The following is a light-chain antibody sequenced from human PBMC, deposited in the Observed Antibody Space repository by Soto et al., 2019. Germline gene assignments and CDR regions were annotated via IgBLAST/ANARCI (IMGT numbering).Light chain of an antibody. Sequence: ERVMTQSPATLSVSPGERATLSCRASQSISTELAWYQQKPGQPPRLLIYSASTRATGVPARFTGSESGSEFTLTFRGLQYEDFAVYYCQRGHNWPLTFGQGTRLEI. V-gene: IGKV3-15*01. CDR3: QRGHNWPLT. CDR2: SAS. CDR1: QSISTE. J-gene: IGKJ2*01.